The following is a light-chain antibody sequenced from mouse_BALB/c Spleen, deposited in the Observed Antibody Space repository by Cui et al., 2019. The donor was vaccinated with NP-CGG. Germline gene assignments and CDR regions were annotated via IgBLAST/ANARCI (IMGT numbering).Light chain of an antibody. Sequence: QPVVTQESALTTYPGETVTLTCRSSTGAVTTSNYANWVQEKPDHLFTGLIGGTNNRAPGVPARFSGSLIGDKAALTITGAQTEDEAIYFCALWYSNHWVFGGGTKLTVL. CDR3: ALWYSNHWV. V-gene: IGLV1*01. J-gene: IGLJ1*01. CDR2: GTN. CDR1: TGAVTTSNY.